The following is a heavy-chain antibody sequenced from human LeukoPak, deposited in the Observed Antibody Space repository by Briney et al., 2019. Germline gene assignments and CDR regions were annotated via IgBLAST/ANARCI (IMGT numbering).Heavy chain of an antibody. Sequence: GGSLRLSCAASGFTFSSYAMSWVRQAPGKGLEWVSAISGSGGSTYYADSVKGRFTISRDNSKNTLYLQMNSLRAEDTAVYYCARYYYDSSGYYFNYFDYWGQGTLVTVPS. CDR2: ISGSGGST. D-gene: IGHD3-22*01. V-gene: IGHV3-23*01. J-gene: IGHJ4*02. CDR3: ARYYYDSSGYYFNYFDY. CDR1: GFTFSSYA.